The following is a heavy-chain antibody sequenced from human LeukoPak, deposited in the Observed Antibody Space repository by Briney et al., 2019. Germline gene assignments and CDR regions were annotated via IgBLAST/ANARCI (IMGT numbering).Heavy chain of an antibody. Sequence: ASVKVSCKASGYTFTSYGISWVRQAPGQGLEWMGWISAYNGNTNYAQKLQGRVTMTTDTSTSTAYMELRSLRSDDTAVYYCARAKGGYYYGPGSPPSSWFDPWGQGTLVTVSS. CDR3: ARAKGGYYYGPGSPPSSWFDP. CDR1: GYTFTSYG. CDR2: ISAYNGNT. J-gene: IGHJ5*02. V-gene: IGHV1-18*01. D-gene: IGHD3-10*01.